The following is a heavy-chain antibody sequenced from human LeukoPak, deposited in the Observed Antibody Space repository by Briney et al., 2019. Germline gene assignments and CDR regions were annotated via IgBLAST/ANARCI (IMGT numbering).Heavy chain of an antibody. J-gene: IGHJ4*02. CDR1: GGSISRGSFY. D-gene: IGHD3-22*01. Sequence: SETLSLTCIVSGGSISRGSFYWNWIRQPAGKGLEWMGRIYNSGSTNYNPSLKSRVTISTDMSKNQFSLKLSSVTAADTAVYYCAVGHYYHSSGYLFDSWGQGTLVTVSS. V-gene: IGHV4-61*02. CDR3: AVGHYYHSSGYLFDS. CDR2: IYNSGST.